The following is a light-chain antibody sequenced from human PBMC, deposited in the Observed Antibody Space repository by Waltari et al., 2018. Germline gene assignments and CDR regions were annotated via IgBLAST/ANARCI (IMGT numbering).Light chain of an antibody. J-gene: IGLJ3*02. CDR3: SSYTRRSYWV. Sequence: QSALTQPASVSGSPGQSITISCTGTSSDAGFYYFVSWFQQHPSKAPKVMIYKVNNRPSGVSNRFSGSKSANTASLTISGLQAEDEADYYCSSYTRRSYWVFGGGTQLTVL. V-gene: IGLV2-14*01. CDR2: KVN. CDR1: SSDAGFYYF.